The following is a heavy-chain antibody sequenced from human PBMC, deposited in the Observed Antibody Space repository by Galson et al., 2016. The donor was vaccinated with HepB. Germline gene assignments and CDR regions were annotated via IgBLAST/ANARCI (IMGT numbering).Heavy chain of an antibody. D-gene: IGHD3-10*01. Sequence: SLRLSCAVSGFNFNDFSMNWIRLAPGKGLEWLSYISGTGSRILYADSVKGRFTISKDKAKLSLYLQMSSLRVEDTAVYYCARDLTPRGFSYSFWGQGTLVAVSS. V-gene: IGHV3-48*01. CDR2: ISGTGSRI. J-gene: IGHJ1*01. CDR3: ARDLTPRGFSYSF. CDR1: GFNFNDFS.